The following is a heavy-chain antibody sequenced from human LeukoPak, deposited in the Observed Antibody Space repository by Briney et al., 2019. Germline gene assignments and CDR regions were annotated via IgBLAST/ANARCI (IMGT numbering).Heavy chain of an antibody. J-gene: IGHJ4*02. CDR2: ISAYNGNT. D-gene: IGHD3-22*01. CDR1: GYTFTIYG. V-gene: IGHV1-18*01. CDR3: ARGGYSSGYYKPLYYFDY. Sequence: ASVTVSSTASGYTFTIYGISWVRQAPGQGRGWRGWISAYNGNTNYAQKLQGRVTMTTDTSTSTGYMELRSLRSAETAVYYCARGGYSSGYYKPLYYFDYWGQGTLVTVSS.